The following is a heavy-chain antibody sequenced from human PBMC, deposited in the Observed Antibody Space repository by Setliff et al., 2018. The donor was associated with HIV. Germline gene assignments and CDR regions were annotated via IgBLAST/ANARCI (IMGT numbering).Heavy chain of an antibody. Sequence: SETLSLTCTVSGGSASSGSYYWSWIRQPPGKGLEWIGYIYYSGSTKHNPSLKSRVTISLDTSKNQFSLKLTSVTAADTAVYYCARYSPRGYTLTGPYWGRGTLVTVSS. D-gene: IGHD6-25*01. CDR1: GGSASSGSYY. J-gene: IGHJ4*02. V-gene: IGHV4-61*01. CDR2: IYYSGST. CDR3: ARYSPRGYTLTGPY.